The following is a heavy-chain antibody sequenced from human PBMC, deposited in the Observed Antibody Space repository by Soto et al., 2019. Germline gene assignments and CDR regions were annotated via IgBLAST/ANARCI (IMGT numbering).Heavy chain of an antibody. D-gene: IGHD3-16*02. CDR1: GYTFTSYG. Sequence: QVQLVQSGAEVKKPGASVKVSCKASGYTFTSYGISWVRQAPGQGLEWMGWISAYNGNTNYAQKLQGRVTMTTDTFTSTAYMELRSLRSDDTAVYYCARDPYDYVWGSYRYGMDVWGQGTTVTVSS. CDR3: ARDPYDYVWGSYRYGMDV. J-gene: IGHJ6*02. CDR2: ISAYNGNT. V-gene: IGHV1-18*01.